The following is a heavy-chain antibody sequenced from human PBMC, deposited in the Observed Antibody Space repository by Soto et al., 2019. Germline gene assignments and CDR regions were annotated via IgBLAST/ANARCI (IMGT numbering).Heavy chain of an antibody. CDR3: ARDSTGNTGYYYGMDV. Sequence: GGAVKVSCQSSGYTFTSYDINWVRQATGQGLEWMGWMNPNSGNTGYAQKFQGRVTMTRNTSISTAYMELSSLRSEDTAVYYCARDSTGNTGYYYGMDVWGQGTTVTVSS. CDR2: MNPNSGNT. J-gene: IGHJ6*02. CDR1: GYTFTSYD. V-gene: IGHV1-8*01. D-gene: IGHD1-1*01.